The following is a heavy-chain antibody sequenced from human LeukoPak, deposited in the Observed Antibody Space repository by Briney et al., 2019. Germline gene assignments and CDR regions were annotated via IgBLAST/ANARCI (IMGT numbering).Heavy chain of an antibody. Sequence: GRSLRLSCAASGFTFDDYAMHWVRQAPGKGLEWVSGISWNGGSIGYADSVKGRFTISRDNAKNSLYLQMNSLRAEDTALYYCAKDMRDSSGWYYFDYWGQGTLVTVSS. CDR1: GFTFDDYA. CDR2: ISWNGGSI. CDR3: AKDMRDSSGWYYFDY. D-gene: IGHD6-19*01. V-gene: IGHV3-9*01. J-gene: IGHJ4*02.